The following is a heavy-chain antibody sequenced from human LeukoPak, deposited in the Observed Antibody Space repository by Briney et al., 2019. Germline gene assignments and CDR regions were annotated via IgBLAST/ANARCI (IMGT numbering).Heavy chain of an antibody. CDR1: GGSISNSRYY. V-gene: IGHV4-39*07. J-gene: IGHJ4*02. Sequence: SETLSLPCTVSGGSISNSRYYWGWVPPPPGKGLEWIGSIYYSGSTYYNPSLKSRVTISVDTSKNQFSLKLSSVTAADTAVYYCARGKYYFDYWGQGTLVTVSS. CDR2: IYYSGST. CDR3: ARGKYYFDY.